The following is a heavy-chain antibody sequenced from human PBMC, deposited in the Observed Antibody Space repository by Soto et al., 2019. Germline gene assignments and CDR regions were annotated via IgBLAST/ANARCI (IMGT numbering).Heavy chain of an antibody. CDR3: ARGSGSWFDYYYYGMDV. Sequence: ASVKVSCKASGYTFTSYGISWVRQAPGQGLEWMGWISAYNRNTNYAQKLQGRVTMTTDTSTSSAYMELRSLRSDDTAVYYCARGSGSWFDYYYYGMDVWGQGTTVTVSS. CDR1: GYTFTSYG. D-gene: IGHD1-26*01. CDR2: ISAYNRNT. V-gene: IGHV1-18*01. J-gene: IGHJ6*02.